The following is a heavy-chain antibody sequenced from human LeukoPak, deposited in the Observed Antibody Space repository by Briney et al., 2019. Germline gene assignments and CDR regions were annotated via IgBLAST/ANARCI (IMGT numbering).Heavy chain of an antibody. Sequence: GGSLRLSCAASGFTFSSYEMNWVRQAPGKGLEWVSYISSSGSTIYYADSVKGRFTISRDNAKNSLYLQMNSLGAEDTAVYYCAGGLAAAHYYYYMEVWGKGTTVTVSS. CDR2: ISSSGSTI. D-gene: IGHD6-13*01. J-gene: IGHJ6*03. CDR1: GFTFSSYE. CDR3: AGGLAAAHYYYYMEV. V-gene: IGHV3-48*03.